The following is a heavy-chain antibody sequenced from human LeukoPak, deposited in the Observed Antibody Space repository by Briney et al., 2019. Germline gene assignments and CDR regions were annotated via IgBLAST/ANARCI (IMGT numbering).Heavy chain of an antibody. D-gene: IGHD2-8*01. CDR1: GGSFSGYY. CDR3: ARGIGILYYNWFDP. V-gene: IGHV4-34*01. CDR2: INHSGST. Sequence: SETLSPTCAVYGGSFSGYYWSWIRQPPGKGLEWIGEINHSGSTNYNPSLKSRVTISVDTSKNQFSLKLSSVTAADTAVYYCARGIGILYYNWFDPWGQGTLVTVSS. J-gene: IGHJ5*02.